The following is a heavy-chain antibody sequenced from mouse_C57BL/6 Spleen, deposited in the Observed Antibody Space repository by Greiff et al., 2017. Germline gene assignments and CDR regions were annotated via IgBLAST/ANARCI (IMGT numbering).Heavy chain of an antibody. Sequence: EVQVVESGEGLVKPGGSLKLSCAASGFTFSSYAMSWVRQTPEQRLEWVAYISSGGDSIYYADTVKGRFTISRDNARNTLYLQMSSLKSEDTAMYYCTRDRDEYGSSYAMDYWGQGTSVTVSS. D-gene: IGHD1-1*01. CDR3: TRDRDEYGSSYAMDY. V-gene: IGHV5-9-1*02. CDR1: GFTFSSYA. J-gene: IGHJ4*01. CDR2: ISSGGDSI.